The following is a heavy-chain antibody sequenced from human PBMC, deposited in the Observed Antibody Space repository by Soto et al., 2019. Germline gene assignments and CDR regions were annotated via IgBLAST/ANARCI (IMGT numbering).Heavy chain of an antibody. CDR3: ARGVRLPIDS. CDR1: GYTFMNYG. J-gene: IGHJ4*02. D-gene: IGHD2-15*01. Sequence: QVQLVQSGAEVKKPGASVKVSCKASGYTFMNYGISWVRQAPGQGLEWMGWVSAYNGNPNYAQKVQGRGPMTTATPTSTAYMELRSLRFDATAVYYCARGVRLPIDSWGQGTLFTVSS. CDR2: VSAYNGNP. V-gene: IGHV1-18*04.